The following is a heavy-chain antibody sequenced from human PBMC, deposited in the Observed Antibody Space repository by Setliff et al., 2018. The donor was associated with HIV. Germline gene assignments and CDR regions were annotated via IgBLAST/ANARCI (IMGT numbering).Heavy chain of an antibody. CDR1: GFTFSDYG. D-gene: IGHD3-22*01. CDR2: IWDDGSKK. Sequence: LRLSCEASGFTFSDYGMHWVRQAPGKGREWVAVIWDDGSKKYYVDSVKGRFTISRDNSKNTLYLQMNSLRAEDTAVYYFSRDPYYYESSGRVEAFDIWGQGTMVTVSS. CDR3: SRDPYYYESSGRVEAFDI. J-gene: IGHJ3*02. V-gene: IGHV3-33*01.